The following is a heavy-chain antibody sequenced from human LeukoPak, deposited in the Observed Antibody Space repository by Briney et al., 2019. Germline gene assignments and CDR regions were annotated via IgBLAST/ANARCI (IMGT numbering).Heavy chain of an antibody. CDR2: IKQDGSEK. CDR3: ARDLAPGYSSGWSHY. CDR1: GFTFSSYW. J-gene: IGHJ4*02. D-gene: IGHD6-19*01. Sequence: PGGSLRLSCAASGFTFSSYWMSWVRQAPGKGLEWVANIKQDGSEKYYVDSVKGRFTISRDNAKNSLYLQMNSLRAEDTAVYYCARDLAPGYSSGWSHYWGQGTLVTVSS. V-gene: IGHV3-7*03.